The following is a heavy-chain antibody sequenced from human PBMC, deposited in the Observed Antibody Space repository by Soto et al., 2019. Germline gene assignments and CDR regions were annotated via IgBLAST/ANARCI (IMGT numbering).Heavy chain of an antibody. CDR1: GDSISSGGFY. CDR3: AKDSGYNYGYFRWFDP. J-gene: IGHJ5*02. CDR2: IYYSGST. V-gene: IGHV4-31*03. Sequence: SETLSLTCTVSGDSISSGGFYWSWIRQLPGKGLEWIGYIYYSGSTYYNPSLKSRVTISVDTSKSQFSLKLSSVTAADTAVYYCAKDSGYNYGYFRWFDPWGQGTLVTVSS. D-gene: IGHD5-18*01.